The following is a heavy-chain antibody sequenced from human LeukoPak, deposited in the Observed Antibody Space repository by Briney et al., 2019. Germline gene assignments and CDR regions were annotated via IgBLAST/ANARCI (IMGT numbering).Heavy chain of an antibody. Sequence: PGGSLRLSCAASGFTFSSYAMSWVRQAPGKGLGWVSAISGSGGSTYYADSVKGRFTISRDNSKNTLYLQMNSLRAEDTAVYYCAKAYCSSTSCPNPYWGQGTLVTVSS. D-gene: IGHD2-2*01. CDR2: ISGSGGST. V-gene: IGHV3-23*01. CDR1: GFTFSSYA. J-gene: IGHJ4*02. CDR3: AKAYCSSTSCPNPY.